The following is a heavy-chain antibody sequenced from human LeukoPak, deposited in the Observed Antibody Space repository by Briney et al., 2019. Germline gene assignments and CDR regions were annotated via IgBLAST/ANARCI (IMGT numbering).Heavy chain of an antibody. CDR1: GDITHY. J-gene: IGHJ5*01. V-gene: IGHV4-39*02. CDR2: IYFSGST. CDR3: ARDKGSSGWFDY. D-gene: IGHD6-19*01. Sequence: SETLSLTCTVSGDITHYWGWIRQPPGKGLECIGSIYFSGSTYYNPSLRSRVTISLDTSKKQLSLKLNSVTAADTAVYYCARDKGSSGWFDYWGQGTLVTVSS.